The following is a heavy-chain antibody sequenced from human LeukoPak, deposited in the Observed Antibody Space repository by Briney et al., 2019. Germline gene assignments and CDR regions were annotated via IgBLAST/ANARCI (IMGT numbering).Heavy chain of an antibody. Sequence: SETLSLTCTVSGGSISSGDYYWSWIRQPPGKGLEWIGYIYYSGSTYYNPSLKSRVTISVDTSKNQFSLKLSSVTAADTAVYYCARYRDSSGHRDDAFDIWGQGTMVTVSS. D-gene: IGHD3-22*01. V-gene: IGHV4-30-4*08. CDR2: IYYSGST. CDR1: GGSISSGDYY. CDR3: ARYRDSSGHRDDAFDI. J-gene: IGHJ3*02.